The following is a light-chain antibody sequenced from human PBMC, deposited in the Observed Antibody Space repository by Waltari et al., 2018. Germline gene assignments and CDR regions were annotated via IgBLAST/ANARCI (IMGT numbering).Light chain of an antibody. J-gene: IGLJ3*02. Sequence: SRALTQPPSVSVSPGQTASISCHGDDLANNYAHWYHKKPGRSPVLVIHQNNKRPSGIPDRFSGSKSGKTATLTISGTQAMDEADYYCQAWDSGTVFGGGTKLTVL. CDR2: QNN. V-gene: IGLV3-1*01. CDR1: DLANNY. CDR3: QAWDSGTV.